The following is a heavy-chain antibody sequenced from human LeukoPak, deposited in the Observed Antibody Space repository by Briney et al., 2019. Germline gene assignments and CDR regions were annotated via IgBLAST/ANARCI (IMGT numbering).Heavy chain of an antibody. V-gene: IGHV4-34*01. J-gene: IGHJ4*02. D-gene: IGHD3-10*01. CDR2: INHSGST. CDR3: ARYYYGSGSSLFDY. CDR1: GGSFSGYY. Sequence: SETLSLTCAVYGGSFSGYYWSWIRQPPGKGLEWIGEINHSGSTNYNPSLKSRVTISVDTSKNQLSLKLSSVTAADTAVYYCARYYYGSGSSLFDYWGQGTLVTVSS.